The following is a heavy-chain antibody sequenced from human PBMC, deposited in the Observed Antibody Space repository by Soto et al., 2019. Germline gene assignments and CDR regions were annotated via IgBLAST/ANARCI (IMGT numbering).Heavy chain of an antibody. J-gene: IGHJ6*02. D-gene: IGHD6-13*01. CDR2: IWYDGSNT. CDR1: GFTFKNNA. CDR3: ARDGQQPAPYSLDV. V-gene: IGHV3-33*01. Sequence: QVPLVEYGGGVVQPGRSLRLSCTASGFTFKNNAMHWVRQAAGKGLEWVAQIWYDGSNTYYTDSVKGRFTISRDNLRNTVYLQMDSLRAEDTAVYYCARDGQQPAPYSLDVWGQGTTVTVSS.